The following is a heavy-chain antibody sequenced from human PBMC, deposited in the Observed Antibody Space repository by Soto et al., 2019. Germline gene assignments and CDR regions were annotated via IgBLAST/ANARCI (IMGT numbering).Heavy chain of an antibody. Sequence: QPGGSLRLSCTASGFAFDDYAMNWVRQAPGKGLEWVSTISGSGGSTYYAESVKGRFTISRDNSKNTLYLQMNSLRAEDTAVYYCAKSHRPADYDFWNVAYVDVWGQGTTVTVSS. D-gene: IGHD3-3*01. CDR3: AKSHRPADYDFWNVAYVDV. J-gene: IGHJ6*02. V-gene: IGHV3-23*01. CDR1: GFAFDDYA. CDR2: ISGSGGST.